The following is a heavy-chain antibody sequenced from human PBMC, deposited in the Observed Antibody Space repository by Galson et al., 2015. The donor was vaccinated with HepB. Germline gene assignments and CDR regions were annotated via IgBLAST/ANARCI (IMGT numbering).Heavy chain of an antibody. D-gene: IGHD5/OR15-5a*01. CDR1: GGSITTSGNY. Sequence: ETLSLTCTVSGGSITTSGNYWGWIRQPPGKGLEWIGSIYYSGSTYKNPSLKSRVTISVDTSSNQFSLRLSSVTAADTAVYYCARDPLVYFTSSQGGFDIWGQGTMVSVSS. J-gene: IGHJ3*02. V-gene: IGHV4-39*07. CDR3: ARDPLVYFTSSQGGFDI. CDR2: IYYSGST.